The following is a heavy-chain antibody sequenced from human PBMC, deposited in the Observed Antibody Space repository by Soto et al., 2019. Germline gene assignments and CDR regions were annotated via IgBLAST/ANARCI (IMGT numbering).Heavy chain of an antibody. Sequence: GPTLVDPPPTPPLTPALSGVSRSPSGCGWGRVRERPGKALEWLALIYWNDDKRYSPSLKSRLTITKDTSKNQVVLTMTNMEPVDTATYYCAHSGRAVAGTLWFDPWGQGTLVTVSS. CDR1: GVSRSPSGCG. V-gene: IGHV2-5*01. CDR2: IYWNDDK. D-gene: IGHD6-19*01. CDR3: AHSGRAVAGTLWFDP. J-gene: IGHJ5*02.